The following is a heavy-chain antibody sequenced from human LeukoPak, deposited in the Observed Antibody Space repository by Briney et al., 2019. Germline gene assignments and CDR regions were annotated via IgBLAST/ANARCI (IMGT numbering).Heavy chain of an antibody. D-gene: IGHD3-10*01. J-gene: IGHJ6*04. CDR3: ARDYYGSGSYHDV. Sequence: GGSLRLSCAASGFTFSSHAMSWARQAPGKGLEWVSFISSSSIFIYYADSVKGRFAISRDNAKDSLYLQMNSLRAEDTAIYYCARDYYGSGSYHDVWGKGTTVTISS. CDR2: ISSSSIFI. V-gene: IGHV3-21*06. CDR1: GFTFSSHA.